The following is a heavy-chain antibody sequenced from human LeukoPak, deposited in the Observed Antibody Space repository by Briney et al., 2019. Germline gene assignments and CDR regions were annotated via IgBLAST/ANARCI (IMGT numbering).Heavy chain of an antibody. J-gene: IGHJ4*02. CDR1: GYTLTQLS. V-gene: IGHV1-24*01. CDR3: ATEARGYFYY. Sequence: ASVTVSCTVSGYTLTQLSMHWVRQSPGKGLEWMGGFDAEVGETIYAHKFQGRVTMTEDTSTDTAYMELRSLRSEDTAVYYCATEARGYFYYWGQGTLVTVSS. CDR2: FDAEVGET.